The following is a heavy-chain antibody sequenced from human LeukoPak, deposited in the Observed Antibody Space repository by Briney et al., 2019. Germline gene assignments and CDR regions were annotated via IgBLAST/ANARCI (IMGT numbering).Heavy chain of an antibody. Sequence: GGSLRLSCAASGFTVSSKYMNWVRQAPGKGLEWVSVIYGGGSTKYADSVKGRFTISRDNSKNTLYLQMNSLRADDTAVYYCIYGYTLDFWGQGTLVTVSS. V-gene: IGHV3-53*01. CDR3: IYGYTLDF. J-gene: IGHJ4*02. D-gene: IGHD5-18*01. CDR2: IYGGGST. CDR1: GFTVSSKY.